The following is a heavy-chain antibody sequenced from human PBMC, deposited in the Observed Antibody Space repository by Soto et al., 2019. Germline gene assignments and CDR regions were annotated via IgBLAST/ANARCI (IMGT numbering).Heavy chain of an antibody. J-gene: IGHJ6*02. CDR3: ARDSRYSSSWYGHHGMDV. V-gene: IGHV3-33*01. D-gene: IGHD6-13*01. CDR2: IWYDGSNK. CDR1: GFTFSSYG. Sequence: QVQLVESGGGVVQPGRSLRLSCAASGFTFSSYGMHWVRQAPGKGLEWVAVIWYDGSNKYYTDSVKGRFTISRDNSKNTLYLQRNSLRAEDTAVYYCARDSRYSSSWYGHHGMDVWGRGTTVAVSS.